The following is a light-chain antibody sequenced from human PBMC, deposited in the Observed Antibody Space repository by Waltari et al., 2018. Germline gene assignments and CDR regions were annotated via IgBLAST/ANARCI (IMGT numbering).Light chain of an antibody. CDR1: TGAVTNGHY. CDR3: LLSYSDARV. CDR2: DTN. Sequence: QAVVTQEPSLTVSPGGTVTLTCGSSTGAVTNGHYPSWFQQKPGHAPSTLIYDTNNKHSWTPARFSGSLLGGKAALTLSGAQPEDEAEYYCLLSYSDARVFGGGTKVTVL. V-gene: IGLV7-46*01. J-gene: IGLJ3*02.